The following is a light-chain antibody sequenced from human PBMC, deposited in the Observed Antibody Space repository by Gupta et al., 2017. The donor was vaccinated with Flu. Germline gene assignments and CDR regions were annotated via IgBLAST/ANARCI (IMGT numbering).Light chain of an antibody. CDR2: RNN. J-gene: IGLJ3*02. V-gene: IGLV1-47*01. Sequence: QSVLTQPPSASGTPGQRVTISCSGGRSNIGGNYVHWYHQLPGTAPKLLIYRNNQRPSGAPDRFSGSKSDTSASLAISGLRSEEEGDYFCATWEDSQTVQWVFGGGTKLTVL. CDR3: ATWEDSQTVQWV. CDR1: RSNIGGNY.